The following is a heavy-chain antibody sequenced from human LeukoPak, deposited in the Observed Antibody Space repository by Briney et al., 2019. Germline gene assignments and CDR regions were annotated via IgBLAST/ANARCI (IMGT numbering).Heavy chain of an antibody. CDR2: IYYSGST. CDR3: ARSGAAAGPLSYYYMDV. J-gene: IGHJ6*03. CDR1: GGSISSYY. Sequence: SETLSLTCTVSGGSISSYYWSWIRQPPGKGLEWIGYIYYSGSTNYNPSLKSRVTISVDTSKNQFSLKLSSVTAADTAVYYCARSGAAAGPLSYYYMDVWGKGTTVTVSS. D-gene: IGHD6-13*01. V-gene: IGHV4-59*01.